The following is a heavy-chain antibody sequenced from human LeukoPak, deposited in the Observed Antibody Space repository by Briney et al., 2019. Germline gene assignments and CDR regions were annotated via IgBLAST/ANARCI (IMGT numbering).Heavy chain of an antibody. D-gene: IGHD2-15*01. CDR1: GYTLTELS. J-gene: IGHJ4*02. CDR3: ARDMGYCSGGSCYRRTHGIDY. CDR2: FDPEDGET. Sequence: ASVKVSCKVSGYTLTELSMHWVRQAPGKGLEWMGGFDPEDGETIYAQKFQGRVTMTEDTSTDTAYMELSSLRSEDTAVYYCARDMGYCSGGSCYRRTHGIDYWGQGTLVTVSS. V-gene: IGHV1-24*01.